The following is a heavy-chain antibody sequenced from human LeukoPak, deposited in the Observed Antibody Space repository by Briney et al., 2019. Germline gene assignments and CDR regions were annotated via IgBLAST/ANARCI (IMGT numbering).Heavy chain of an antibody. CDR1: GFSFSRYW. V-gene: IGHV3-7*01. Sequence: PGGSLRLSCAASGFSFSRYWMSWVRQAPGKGLEWVAHIKQDGGDQYYVDSVKGRFTVTRDNAKNSLYQQMNSLRAEDTAVYYCATHPGDYLFGYLQLWGQGTLVTVSS. CDR2: IKQDGGDQ. D-gene: IGHD3-10*02. J-gene: IGHJ4*02. CDR3: ATHPGDYLFGYLQL.